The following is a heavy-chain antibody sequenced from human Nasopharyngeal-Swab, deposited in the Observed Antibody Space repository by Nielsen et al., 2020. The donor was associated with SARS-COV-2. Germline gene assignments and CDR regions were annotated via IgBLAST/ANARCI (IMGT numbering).Heavy chain of an antibody. D-gene: IGHD2-2*01. V-gene: IGHV3-33*01. CDR1: GFTFSSYG. CDR3: ARGVPAAAFDY. Sequence: GESLKISCAASGFTFSSYGMLWVRKAPGKGLEWVAVIWYDGSNKYYADSVKGRFTISRDNSKNTLYLQMNSLRAEDTAVYYCARGVPAAAFDYWGQGTLVTVSS. CDR2: IWYDGSNK. J-gene: IGHJ4*02.